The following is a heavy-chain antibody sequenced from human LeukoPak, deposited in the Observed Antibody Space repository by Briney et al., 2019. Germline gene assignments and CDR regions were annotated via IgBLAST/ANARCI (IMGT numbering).Heavy chain of an antibody. V-gene: IGHV4-30-2*01. J-gene: IGHJ4*02. CDR3: ARSRQGSGLLNY. D-gene: IGHD3-10*01. Sequence: SETLSLTCTVSGGAITSGGYSWNWIRQPPGKGLEWIGCIYDRGPTYYNPSLKSRITISVDRPKNQFFLNVTSVTAADTAVYYCARSRQGSGLLNYWGQGNLVAVSS. CDR1: GGAITSGGYS. CDR2: IYDRGPT.